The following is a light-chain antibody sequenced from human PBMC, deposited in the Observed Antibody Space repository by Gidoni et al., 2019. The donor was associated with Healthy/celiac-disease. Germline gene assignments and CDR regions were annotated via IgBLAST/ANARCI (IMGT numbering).Light chain of an antibody. CDR1: QSVSSN. CDR2: GAS. Sequence: EIVMTQSPATLSVSPGERATLSCRASQSVSSNLAWYQQKPGQAPRLRIYGASTRATGIPARFSGSGSGTEVTLTISSLQSEDFAVYYCQQYNNWPYSFXQXTKLEIK. J-gene: IGKJ2*03. CDR3: QQYNNWPYS. V-gene: IGKV3-15*01.